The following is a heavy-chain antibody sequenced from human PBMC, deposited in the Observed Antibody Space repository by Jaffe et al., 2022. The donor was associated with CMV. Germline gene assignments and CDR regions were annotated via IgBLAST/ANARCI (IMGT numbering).Heavy chain of an antibody. D-gene: IGHD1-26*01. CDR3: ARDHATIPQYYSAMDV. Sequence: QVHLVQSGAEVRKPGASVKVSCKASGYTFSNHYIHWVRQAPGQGLEWMGIINPSGSSTTFAQKFQGRVTVTRDTSASTVYMELSNLGSEDTAIYYCARDHATIPQYYSAMDVWGHGTRVTVSS. CDR2: INPSGSST. CDR1: GYTFSNHY. V-gene: IGHV1-46*01. J-gene: IGHJ6*02.